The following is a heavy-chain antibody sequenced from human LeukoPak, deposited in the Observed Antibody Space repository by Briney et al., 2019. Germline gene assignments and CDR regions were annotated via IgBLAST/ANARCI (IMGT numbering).Heavy chain of an antibody. D-gene: IGHD5-12*01. V-gene: IGHV3-30*02. CDR1: GFTFSSYG. CDR3: AKDRGYGGYAPSSHDY. Sequence: GGSLRLSCAASGFTFSSYGMHWVRQAPGKGLEWVAFIRYDGSNKYYADSVKGRFTISRDNSKNTLYLQMNSLRAEDTAVYYCAKDRGYGGYAPSSHDYWGQGTLVTVSS. CDR2: IRYDGSNK. J-gene: IGHJ4*02.